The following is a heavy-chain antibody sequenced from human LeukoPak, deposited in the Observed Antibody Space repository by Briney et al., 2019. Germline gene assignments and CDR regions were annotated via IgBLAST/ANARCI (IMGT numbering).Heavy chain of an antibody. CDR1: GGSMSPYH. J-gene: IGHJ4*02. CDR3: ARGGWPVDTARFDY. D-gene: IGHD5-18*01. Sequence: PSETLSLTCTVSGGSMSPYHWGWIRQPPGKGLEWTGYIYYSGSTNYNPSLNSRVTISVDTSKNQFSLKLSSVTAADTAVYYCARGGWPVDTARFDYWGQGTLVTVSS. CDR2: IYYSGST. V-gene: IGHV4-59*12.